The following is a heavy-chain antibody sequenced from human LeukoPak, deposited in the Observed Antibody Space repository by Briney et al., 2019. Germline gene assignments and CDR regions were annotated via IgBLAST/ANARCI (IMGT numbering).Heavy chain of an antibody. CDR1: GFTFSSYA. CDR3: AKSTHDYGDSPFDY. D-gene: IGHD4-17*01. V-gene: IGHV3-23*01. Sequence: GGSLRLSCAASGFTFSSYAMSWVRQAPGKGLEWVSAISGSGGGTYYADSVKGRLTISRDNSKNTLYLQMNSLRAEDTAVYYCAKSTHDYGDSPFDYWGQGTLVTVSS. CDR2: ISGSGGGT. J-gene: IGHJ4*02.